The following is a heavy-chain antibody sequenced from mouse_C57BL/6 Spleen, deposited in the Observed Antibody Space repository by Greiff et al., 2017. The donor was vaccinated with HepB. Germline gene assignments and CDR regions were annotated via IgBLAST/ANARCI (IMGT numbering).Heavy chain of an antibody. J-gene: IGHJ1*03. CDR3: ATSYYGSSFDV. D-gene: IGHD1-1*01. Sequence: VKLMESGAELVKPGASVKMSCKASGYTFTTYPIEWMKQNHGKSLEWIGNFHPYNDDTKYNEKFKGKATLTVEKSSSTVYLELSRLTSDDSAVYYCATSYYGSSFDVWGTGTTVTVSS. CDR1: GYTFTTYP. CDR2: FHPYNDDT. V-gene: IGHV1-47*01.